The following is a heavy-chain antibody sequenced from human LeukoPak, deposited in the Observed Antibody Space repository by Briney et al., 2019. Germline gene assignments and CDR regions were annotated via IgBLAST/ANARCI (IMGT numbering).Heavy chain of an antibody. V-gene: IGHV4-39*07. CDR2: IFYSGST. Sequence: SETLSLTCTVSGGSISTSNYYWGWIRQPPGKGLEWIGNIFYSGSTYYSPSLRSRVTISLDTSRNQFSLKLNSVTAADTAVYYCARGTMVRGYNWFDSWGQGTLVTVSS. D-gene: IGHD3-10*01. J-gene: IGHJ5*01. CDR3: ARGTMVRGYNWFDS. CDR1: GGSISTSNYY.